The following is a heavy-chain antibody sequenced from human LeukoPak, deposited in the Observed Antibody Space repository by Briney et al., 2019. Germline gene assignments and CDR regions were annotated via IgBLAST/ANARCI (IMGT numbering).Heavy chain of an antibody. CDR1: GGAISSSSYY. V-gene: IGHV4-61*05. Sequence: SETLSLTCTVSGGAISSSSYYWGWIRQPPGKGLEWIGYIYYSRSTNDNPSLKSRVTLSVDTSKNQFSLKLSCVTAADTAVYYCARFRSYGVYFDYWGQRTPFTVSS. CDR2: IYYSRST. J-gene: IGHJ4*02. D-gene: IGHD5-18*01. CDR3: ARFRSYGVYFDY.